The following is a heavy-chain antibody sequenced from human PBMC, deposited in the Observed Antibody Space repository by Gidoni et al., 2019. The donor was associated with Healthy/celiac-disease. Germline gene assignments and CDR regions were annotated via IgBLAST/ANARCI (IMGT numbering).Heavy chain of an antibody. CDR1: GGSFSGYY. CDR2: INHSGST. D-gene: IGHD3-22*01. J-gene: IGHJ4*02. Sequence: QVQLQQWGAGLLKPSETLSLTCAVYGGSFSGYYWSWIRQPPGKGLEWIGEINHSGSTNYNPSLKSRVTISVDTSKNQFSLKLSSVTAADTAVYYCARGPYYYDSSGYYYLDYWGQGTLVTVSS. CDR3: ARGPYYYDSSGYYYLDY. V-gene: IGHV4-34*01.